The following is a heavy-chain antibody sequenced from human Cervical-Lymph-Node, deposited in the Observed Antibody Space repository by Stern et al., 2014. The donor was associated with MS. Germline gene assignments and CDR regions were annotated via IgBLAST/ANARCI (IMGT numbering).Heavy chain of an antibody. CDR1: GFTFNDFG. D-gene: IGHD6-13*01. V-gene: IGHV3-30*18. CDR2: ISFDGSNE. J-gene: IGHJ4*02. CDR3: AKDRYPLVSSVYYFDN. Sequence: VQLVESGGGVVQPGTSLRLSCAASGFTFNDFGIHWVRQAPGKGLAWVSFISFDGSNEYYADSVKGRFTISRDNSKNTLYLQMNSLRAEDTALYFCAKDRYPLVSSVYYFDNWGQGTLVTVSS.